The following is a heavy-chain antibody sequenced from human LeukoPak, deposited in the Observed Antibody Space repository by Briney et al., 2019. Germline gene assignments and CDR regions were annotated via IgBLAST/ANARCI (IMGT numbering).Heavy chain of an antibody. Sequence: GGSLRLSCAASGFTFSSYSMNWVRQAPGKGLEWVSSISSSSSYMYYADSVKGRFTISRDNAKNSLYLQMNSLRAEDTAVYYCARVLGSYYDSSGDADFDYWGQGTLVTVSS. CDR3: ARVLGSYYDSSGDADFDY. J-gene: IGHJ4*02. V-gene: IGHV3-21*01. D-gene: IGHD3-22*01. CDR2: ISSSSSYM. CDR1: GFTFSSYS.